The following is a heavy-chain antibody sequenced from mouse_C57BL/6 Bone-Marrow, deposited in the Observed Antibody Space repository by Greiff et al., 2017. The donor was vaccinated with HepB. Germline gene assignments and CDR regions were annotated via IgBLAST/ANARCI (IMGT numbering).Heavy chain of an antibody. Sequence: EVQLVDSGGGLVQSGRSLRLSCATSGFTFSDFYMEWVRQAPGKGLEWIAASRNKANDYTTEYSASVKGRFIVSRDTSQSILYLQMNALRAEDTAIYYCARDGYDYYAMDYWGQGTSVTVSS. V-gene: IGHV7-1*01. D-gene: IGHD2-12*01. CDR1: GFTFSDFY. J-gene: IGHJ4*01. CDR2: SRNKANDYTT. CDR3: ARDGYDYYAMDY.